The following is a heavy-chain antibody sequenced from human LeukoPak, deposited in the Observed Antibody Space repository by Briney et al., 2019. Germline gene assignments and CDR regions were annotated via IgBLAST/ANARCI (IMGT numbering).Heavy chain of an antibody. J-gene: IGHJ4*02. CDR2: ISASGGST. CDR1: GFTFRSYS. CDR3: AKADCGGDCYGIDY. V-gene: IGHV3-23*01. D-gene: IGHD2-21*02. Sequence: GASLRLSCAASGFTFRSYSMTWVRQAPGKGLEWVSAISASGGSTYYADSVKGRFTISRDKSKNTLYLQMNSLRAEDTAVYYCAKADCGGDCYGIDYWGQGTLVTVSS.